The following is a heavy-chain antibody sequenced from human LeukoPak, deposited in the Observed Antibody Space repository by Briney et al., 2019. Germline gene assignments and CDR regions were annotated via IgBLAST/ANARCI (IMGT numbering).Heavy chain of an antibody. CDR1: GFTFGSYA. Sequence: GGSLRLSCAASGFTFGSYAMSWVRQAPGKGLEWVSAISGSGDSTYYADSVKGRFTISRDNSKNTLYLQMNSLRAEDTAVYYCAKEVLRFLEWSCQFDYWGQGTLVTVSS. CDR2: ISGSGDST. J-gene: IGHJ4*02. D-gene: IGHD3-3*01. V-gene: IGHV3-23*01. CDR3: AKEVLRFLEWSCQFDY.